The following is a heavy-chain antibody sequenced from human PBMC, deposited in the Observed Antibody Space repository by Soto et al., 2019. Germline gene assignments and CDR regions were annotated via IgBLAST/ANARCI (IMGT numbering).Heavy chain of an antibody. Sequence: ASVKVSCKASGYTFTHYYMHWVRQAPGQGLEWMGIINPNGGSTTYAQRFRAGFTMTRDTSTSTVYMELSSLRSEDSAVYYCATSVNSAMAFDYWGQGTLVTVSS. V-gene: IGHV1-46*01. CDR3: ATSVNSAMAFDY. CDR1: GYTFTHYY. J-gene: IGHJ4*02. D-gene: IGHD5-18*01. CDR2: INPNGGST.